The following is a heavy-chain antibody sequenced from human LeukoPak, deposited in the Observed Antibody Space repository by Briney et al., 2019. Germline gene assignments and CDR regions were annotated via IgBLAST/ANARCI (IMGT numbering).Heavy chain of an antibody. D-gene: IGHD3-10*01. J-gene: IGHJ4*02. CDR1: GGSISSYY. CDR2: IYYSEST. CDR3: ARDRRPGGFDY. V-gene: IGHV4-59*01. Sequence: SETLSLTCTVSGGSISSYYWSWIRQPPGKGLEWIGYIYYSESTNYNPSLKSRVTISLDTSKNQFSLKLSSVTAADTAVYYCARDRRPGGFDYWGQGTLVTVSS.